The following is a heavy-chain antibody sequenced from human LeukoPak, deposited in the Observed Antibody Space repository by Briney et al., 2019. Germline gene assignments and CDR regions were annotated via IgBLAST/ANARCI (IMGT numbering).Heavy chain of an antibody. CDR3: ARVAGVEVAPATSY. Sequence: SETLSLTCTVSGCSISNGFYWAWIRQPPGEGLEWIGSVYHTGSTYSNPSLKSRVTISVDTSKNQFSLSLTSVTAADTAVYYCARVAGVEVAPATSYWGQGTLVTVSS. CDR2: VYHTGST. V-gene: IGHV4-38-2*02. CDR1: GCSISNGFY. D-gene: IGHD2-15*01. J-gene: IGHJ4*02.